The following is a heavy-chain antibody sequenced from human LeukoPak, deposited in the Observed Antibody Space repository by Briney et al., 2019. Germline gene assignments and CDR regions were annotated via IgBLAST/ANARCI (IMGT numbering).Heavy chain of an antibody. CDR1: GFTFSGSA. CDR2: IKQDGSEK. J-gene: IGHJ4*02. Sequence: GGSLRLSCAASGFTFSGSAMHWVRQAPGKGLEWVANIKQDGSEKYYVDSVKGRFTISRDNAKNSLYLQMNSLRAEDTAVYYCARDKIVGATLLDYWGQGTLVTVSS. CDR3: ARDKIVGATLLDY. D-gene: IGHD1-26*01. V-gene: IGHV3-7*01.